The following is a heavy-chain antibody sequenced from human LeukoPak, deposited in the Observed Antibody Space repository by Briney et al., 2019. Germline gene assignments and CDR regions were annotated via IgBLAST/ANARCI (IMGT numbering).Heavy chain of an antibody. Sequence: SENLSLTCTVSGYSISSGYYWGWIRQPPGKGLEWIGSIYHSGSTYYNPSLKSRVTKSVDTSKNQFSLKLSSVTAADTAVYYCARWAIRFDYWGQGTLVTVSS. J-gene: IGHJ4*02. CDR1: GYSISSGYY. D-gene: IGHD3-10*01. CDR2: IYHSGST. CDR3: ARWAIRFDY. V-gene: IGHV4-38-2*02.